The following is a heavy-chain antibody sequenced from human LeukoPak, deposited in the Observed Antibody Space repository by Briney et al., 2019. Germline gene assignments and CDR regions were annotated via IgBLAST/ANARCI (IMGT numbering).Heavy chain of an antibody. CDR3: ARWYCSGGSCHQYFQH. CDR1: AVTFSDYY. Sequence: GGSLRLSCAASAVTFSDYYMSWIRQAPGKGLEWVSDISNGNIYTNYADSVKGRFTISRDNAKNSLSLQMNILRVEDTAGYYCARWYCSGGSCHQYFQHWGQGTLVTVSS. J-gene: IGHJ1*01. D-gene: IGHD2-15*01. CDR2: ISNGNIYT. V-gene: IGHV3-11*03.